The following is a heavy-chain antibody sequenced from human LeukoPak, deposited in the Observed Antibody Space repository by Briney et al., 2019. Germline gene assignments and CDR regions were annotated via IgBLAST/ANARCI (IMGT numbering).Heavy chain of an antibody. CDR1: GGTFSSYA. CDR3: ALTYYYGSVWFDP. J-gene: IGHJ5*02. Sequence: SXKVSCKASGGTFSSYAISWVRQAPGQGLEWMGRIIPIFGTANYAQKFQRRVTITTDESTSTAYMELSSLRSEDTAVYYCALTYYYGSVWFDPWGQGTLVTVSS. CDR2: IIPIFGTA. D-gene: IGHD3-10*01. V-gene: IGHV1-69*05.